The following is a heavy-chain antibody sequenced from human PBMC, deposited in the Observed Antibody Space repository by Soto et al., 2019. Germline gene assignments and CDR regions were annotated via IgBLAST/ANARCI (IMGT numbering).Heavy chain of an antibody. J-gene: IGHJ2*01. Sequence: QVQLQESGPGLVKPSETLSLTCTVSGDYISSHYWSWIRQPPGKGLEWIGYVYHSGKTDANPSLKSRVTRSMDTSKNQTSPSLTSVTAADTAVYYCARPRGTTPAVWYFDLWGRGTLVTVSS. CDR2: VYHSGKT. V-gene: IGHV4-59*08. CDR1: GDYISSHY. D-gene: IGHD2-2*01. CDR3: ARPRGTTPAVWYFDL.